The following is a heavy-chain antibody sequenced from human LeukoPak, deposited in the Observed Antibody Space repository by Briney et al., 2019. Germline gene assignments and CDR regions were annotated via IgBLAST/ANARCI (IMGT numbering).Heavy chain of an antibody. D-gene: IGHD3-22*01. Sequence: GGSLRLSCAASGFTVSSNYMSWVRQAPGKGLEWVSVIYSGGSTYYADSVKGRFTISRDNSKNTLCLQMNSLRAEDTAVYYCARDGDYYDSSGSYWGQGTLVTVSS. V-gene: IGHV3-53*01. J-gene: IGHJ4*02. CDR2: IYSGGST. CDR3: ARDGDYYDSSGSY. CDR1: GFTVSSNY.